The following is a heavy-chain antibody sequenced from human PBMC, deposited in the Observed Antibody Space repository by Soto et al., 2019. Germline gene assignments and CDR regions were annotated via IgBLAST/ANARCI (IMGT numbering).Heavy chain of an antibody. D-gene: IGHD2-2*01. CDR2: IYYSGST. CDR1: GGSISSYY. Sequence: PSETLSLTCTVSGGSISSYYLSWIRQPPGKGLEWIGYIYYSGSTNYNPSLKSRVTISVDTSKNQFSLKLSSVTAADTAVYYCARGPVPAAMPFDYWGQGTLVTVSS. J-gene: IGHJ4*02. V-gene: IGHV4-59*01. CDR3: ARGPVPAAMPFDY.